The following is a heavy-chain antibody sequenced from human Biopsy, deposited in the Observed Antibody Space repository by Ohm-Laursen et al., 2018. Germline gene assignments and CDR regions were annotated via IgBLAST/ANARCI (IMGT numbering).Heavy chain of an antibody. D-gene: IGHD2-15*01. Sequence: SETLSLTCTVPGVSITAYYWSWIRQPPGKGLECIGNIHHSGSTNYNPSLKSRLTISVDTSKNQFSLKLSSVTAADTAVYHCARMDCSGGSCHYYSYGMDVWGQGTTVTVSS. CDR3: ARMDCSGGSCHYYSYGMDV. CDR2: IHHSGST. CDR1: GVSITAYY. J-gene: IGHJ6*02. V-gene: IGHV4-4*09.